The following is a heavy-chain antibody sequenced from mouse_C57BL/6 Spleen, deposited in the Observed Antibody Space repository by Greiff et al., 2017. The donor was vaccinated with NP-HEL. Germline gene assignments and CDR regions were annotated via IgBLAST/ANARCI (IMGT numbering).Heavy chain of an antibody. J-gene: IGHJ2*01. V-gene: IGHV1-26*01. CDR3: ARSPVWGY. Sequence: EVQLQQSGPELVKPGASVKISCKASGYTFTDYYMNWVKQSHGKSLEWIGDINPNNGGTSYNQKFKGKATLTVDKSSSTAYMELRSLTSEDSAVYYCARSPVWGYWGQGTTLTVSS. CDR2: INPNNGGT. CDR1: GYTFTDYY.